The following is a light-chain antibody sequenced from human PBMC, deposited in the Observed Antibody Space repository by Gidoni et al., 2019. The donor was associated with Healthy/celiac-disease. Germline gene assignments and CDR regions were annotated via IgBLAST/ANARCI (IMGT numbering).Light chain of an antibody. Sequence: ELALTQSPGTLSLSPGERATLSCGASQSVSSGYLAWYQQKPGQAPRLIIYGASSRATGVPDSFSGSGSGTDFTLTISRLEPVDVAVYYCQQYGSSPYTFGQGTKLEIK. J-gene: IGKJ2*01. CDR3: QQYGSSPYT. CDR1: QSVSSGY. CDR2: GAS. V-gene: IGKV3-20*01.